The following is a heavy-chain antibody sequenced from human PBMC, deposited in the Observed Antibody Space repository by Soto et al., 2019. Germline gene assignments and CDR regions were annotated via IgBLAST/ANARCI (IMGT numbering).Heavy chain of an antibody. CDR3: ASGDYDLLSDYRDFDF. V-gene: IGHV4-34*02. J-gene: IGHJ4*02. CDR2: VDHTGTT. D-gene: IGHD3-3*01. Sequence: QVHLQQWGAGLLKASETLSLTYAVSGGPFIPYRWSWLRQSPGTGLEWLGEVDHTGTTNYNPSPKGRVTMSVVMSRNHFSLKLTSVTAADTAVYFCASGDYDLLSDYRDFDFWGQGGLVPVTS. CDR1: GGPFIPYR.